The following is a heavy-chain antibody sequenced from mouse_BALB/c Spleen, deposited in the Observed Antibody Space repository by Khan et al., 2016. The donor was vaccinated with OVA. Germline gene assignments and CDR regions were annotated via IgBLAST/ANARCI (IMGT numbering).Heavy chain of an antibody. D-gene: IGHD2-1*01. V-gene: IGHV9-3-1*01. Sequence: QIQLVQSGPELKKPGETVKISCKASGYTFTNYVMNWVKQAPGKGLKWMGWINTYTGEPTYSDDFKGRFAFSLETSASTAYLQINNLKNEDTATYFGASGNRDFDYWGQGTTLTVSS. CDR3: ASGNRDFDY. CDR1: GYTFTNYV. CDR2: INTYTGEP. J-gene: IGHJ2*01.